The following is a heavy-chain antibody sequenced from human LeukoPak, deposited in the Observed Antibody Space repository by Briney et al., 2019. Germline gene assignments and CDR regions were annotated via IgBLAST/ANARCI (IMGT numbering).Heavy chain of an antibody. CDR3: ARDQDYSGSWYEIGVY. CDR1: GGSISSYY. Sequence: SETLSLTCTVSGGSISSYYWSWIRQPAGKGLEWIGRIYTSGSTNYNPSLKSRVTMSVDTSKNQFSLKLSSVTAADTAVYYCARDQDYSGSWYEIGVYWGQGTLVTVSS. CDR2: IYTSGST. J-gene: IGHJ4*02. V-gene: IGHV4-4*07. D-gene: IGHD6-13*01.